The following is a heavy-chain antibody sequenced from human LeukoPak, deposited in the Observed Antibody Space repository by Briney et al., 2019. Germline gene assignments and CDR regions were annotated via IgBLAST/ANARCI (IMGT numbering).Heavy chain of an antibody. J-gene: IGHJ4*02. CDR2: IYPGDSET. D-gene: IGHD6-13*01. Sequence: GESLKISCKGSGYSFTSYWIGWVRQMPGKGLEWMGIIYPGDSETRYSPSFQGQVTISADKSISTAYLQWSSLKASDTAMYYCARQRRAAAASTKSYYFDYWGQGTLVTVSS. CDR1: GYSFTSYW. V-gene: IGHV5-51*01. CDR3: ARQRRAAAASTKSYYFDY.